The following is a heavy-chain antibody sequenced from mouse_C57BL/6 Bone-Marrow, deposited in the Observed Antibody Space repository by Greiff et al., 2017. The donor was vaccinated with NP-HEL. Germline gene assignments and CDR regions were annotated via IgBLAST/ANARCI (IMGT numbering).Heavy chain of an antibody. CDR1: GYTFTDYY. Sequence: EVKLMESGPVLVKPGASVKMSCKASGYTFTDYYMNWVKQSHGKSLEWIGVINPYNGGTSYNQKFKGKATLTVDKSSSTAYMELNSLTSEDSAVYYCARSKLGYYAMDYWGQGTSVTVSS. CDR2: INPYNGGT. V-gene: IGHV1-19*01. CDR3: ARSKLGYYAMDY. J-gene: IGHJ4*01. D-gene: IGHD4-1*01.